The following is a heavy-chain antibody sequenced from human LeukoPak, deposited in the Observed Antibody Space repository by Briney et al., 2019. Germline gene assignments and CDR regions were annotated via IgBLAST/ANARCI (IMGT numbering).Heavy chain of an antibody. J-gene: IGHJ5*02. V-gene: IGHV1-2*02. CDR2: INPNSGGT. D-gene: IGHD6-19*01. Sequence: GASVKVSCKASGYTFTGYYMHWVREAPGQELEWMGWINPNSGGTNYAQKFQGRVTMTRDTSISTAYMELSRLRSDDTAVYYCARDTTYSSGWWAWGQGTLVTVSS. CDR1: GYTFTGYY. CDR3: ARDTTYSSGWWA.